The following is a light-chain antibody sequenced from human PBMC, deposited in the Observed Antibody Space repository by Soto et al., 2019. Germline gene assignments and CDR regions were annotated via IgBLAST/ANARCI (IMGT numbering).Light chain of an antibody. Sequence: EIVMTQSPATLSVSPGERATLSCRANQSVGSNLAWYQQKPGQAPRLLIYGASTRATGIPARFSGSGSGTEFTLTISSLQSEDVAVDYCQQYNNWPPRITFGQGTRLEIK. CDR3: QQYNNWPPRIT. CDR2: GAS. V-gene: IGKV3-15*01. CDR1: QSVGSN. J-gene: IGKJ5*01.